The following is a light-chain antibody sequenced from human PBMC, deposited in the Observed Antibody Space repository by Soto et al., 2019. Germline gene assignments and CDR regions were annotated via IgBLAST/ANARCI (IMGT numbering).Light chain of an antibody. CDR3: PQYNAWPPLT. Sequence: ETVMTQSPATLSVSPGERATLLCRASQSVNSNLAWYQQKPGQAPRLLIYGASARASGIPGRFSGSGSGTEFPLTISSLQSEDFAVYYCPQYNAWPPLTFGGGTKVEI. CDR2: GAS. CDR1: QSVNSN. V-gene: IGKV3-15*01. J-gene: IGKJ4*01.